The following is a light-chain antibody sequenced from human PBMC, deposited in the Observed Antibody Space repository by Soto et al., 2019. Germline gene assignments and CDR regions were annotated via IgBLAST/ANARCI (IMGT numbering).Light chain of an antibody. J-gene: IGKJ4*01. CDR1: QSVNNKY. V-gene: IGKV3-11*01. CDR2: GAS. Sequence: EIVLTQSPGTLSLSPGERATLSCRASQSVNNKYLAWYHQKPGQAPRLLIYGASSRATGIPTRFSGSGSGTDFTLTISNLEPEDFAVYYCQQHISWPLTFGGGTKVDIK. CDR3: QQHISWPLT.